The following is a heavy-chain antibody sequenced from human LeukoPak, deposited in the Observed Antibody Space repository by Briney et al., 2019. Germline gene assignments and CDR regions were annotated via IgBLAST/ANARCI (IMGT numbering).Heavy chain of an antibody. Sequence: GGSLRLSCADSGFTFSTYGMHWVRQAPGKGLEWVAVIAYDGSNIHYADSVKGRFTISRDNSKKTLYLQMNSLRAEDTAVYYCAKTPRYIAARQSHFDYWGQGTLVTVSS. J-gene: IGHJ4*02. CDR3: AKTPRYIAARQSHFDY. D-gene: IGHD6-6*01. V-gene: IGHV3-30*18. CDR1: GFTFSTYG. CDR2: IAYDGSNI.